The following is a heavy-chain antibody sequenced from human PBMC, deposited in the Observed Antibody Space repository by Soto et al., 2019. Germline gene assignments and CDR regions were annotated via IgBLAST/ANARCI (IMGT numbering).Heavy chain of an antibody. J-gene: IGHJ5*02. CDR2: IYSSGNA. CDR3: AKGRGFYSDNYFDP. D-gene: IGHD3-22*01. Sequence: QVQLLESGPGLVKPSETLSLTCSVSLDSISNSYWTWIRQPAGKGLEWIGHIYSSGNANYNPSLKSRFTMSLDTSKNQFSLSLKSVTAADTAIYYCAKGRGFYSDNYFDPWGQGTQVTVSS. V-gene: IGHV4-4*07. CDR1: LDSISNSY.